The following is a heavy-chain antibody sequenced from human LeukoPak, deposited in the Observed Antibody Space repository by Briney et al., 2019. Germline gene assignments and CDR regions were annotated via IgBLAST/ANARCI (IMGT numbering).Heavy chain of an antibody. J-gene: IGHJ4*02. V-gene: IGHV4-30-2*01. CDR2: IYHSGST. CDR3: ARESASGYFDY. D-gene: IGHD6-25*01. CDR1: GGSISSGGYY. Sequence: PSETLSLTCTVSGGSISSGGYYWSWIRQPPGKGLEWIGYIYHSGSTYYNPSLKSRVTISVDRSKNQFSLKLSSVTAADTAVYYCARESASGYFDYWGQGTLVTVSS.